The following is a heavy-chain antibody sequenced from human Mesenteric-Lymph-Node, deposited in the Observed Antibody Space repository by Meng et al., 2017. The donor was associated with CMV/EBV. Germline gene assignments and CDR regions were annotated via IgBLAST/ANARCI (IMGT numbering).Heavy chain of an antibody. V-gene: IGHV3-23*01. CDR3: ATYYNVNYFFFDF. CDR2: IVGGGGST. Sequence: GESLKISCAASGFTFSSYAMSWVRQAPGKRLEWVSTIVGGGGSTYYPDSVKGRFTISRDNSKNTLYLQMNSLRAEDTALYYCATYYNVNYFFFDFWGQGTLVTVSS. J-gene: IGHJ4*02. CDR1: GFTFSSYA. D-gene: IGHD3-10*01.